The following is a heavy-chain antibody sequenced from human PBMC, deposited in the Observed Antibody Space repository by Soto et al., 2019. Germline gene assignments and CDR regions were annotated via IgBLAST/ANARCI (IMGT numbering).Heavy chain of an antibody. CDR3: AHLTITYGGVVGDESFDV. J-gene: IGHJ3*01. V-gene: IGHV2-5*02. CDR2: IYWDDDR. CDR1: GFSLATKGVG. Sequence: QITLKESGPTEVKPTETLALTCTFSGFSLATKGVGVGWVRQPPGGALEWIAVIYWDDDRRYNPSLEARLRITKVTSNNQVVLTMTDMDFVDTATFYCAHLTITYGGVVGDESFDVWGQGAVVTVSS. D-gene: IGHD3-16*02.